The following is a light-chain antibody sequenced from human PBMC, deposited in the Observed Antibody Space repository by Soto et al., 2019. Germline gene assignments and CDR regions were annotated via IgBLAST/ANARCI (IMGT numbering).Light chain of an antibody. CDR2: RND. CDR1: SSNIGSNY. V-gene: IGLV1-47*01. Sequence: QSVLTQPLSASGTPGQRVTISCSGSSSNIGSNYVYWYQQIPGTAPKLLIYRNDQRPSGVPDRFSGSKSGTSASLAISGLGSEDESDYYCATWDDSLYGVVFGGGTKLTVL. J-gene: IGLJ2*01. CDR3: ATWDDSLYGVV.